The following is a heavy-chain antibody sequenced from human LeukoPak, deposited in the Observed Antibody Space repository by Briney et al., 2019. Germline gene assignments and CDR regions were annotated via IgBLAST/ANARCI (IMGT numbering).Heavy chain of an antibody. CDR3: ARIADDARTSFDY. J-gene: IGHJ4*02. Sequence: GGSLRLSCAASGFTFSTYGMHWVRQAPGKGLEWVAFIRYDGRNKYYADSVKGRFTISRDNAKNSLYLQMNSLRAEDTAVYYCARIADDARTSFDYWGQGTLVTISS. D-gene: IGHD6-13*01. V-gene: IGHV3-30*02. CDR1: GFTFSTYG. CDR2: IRYDGRNK.